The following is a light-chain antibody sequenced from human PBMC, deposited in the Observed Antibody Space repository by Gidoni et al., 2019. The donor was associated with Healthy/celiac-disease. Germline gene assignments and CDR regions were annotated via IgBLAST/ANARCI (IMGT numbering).Light chain of an antibody. J-gene: IGKJ5*01. CDR2: AAS. V-gene: IGKV1-NL1*01. CDR1: QGISNS. CDR3: QQYYSTPPIT. Sequence: DIQMNQSPSSLSASVGDRVTITCRASQGISNSLAWYQQKPGKAPKLLLYAASRLESGVPSRVSGSGSGTDYTLTISSLQPEDFATYYCQQYYSTPPITFGQXTRLEIK.